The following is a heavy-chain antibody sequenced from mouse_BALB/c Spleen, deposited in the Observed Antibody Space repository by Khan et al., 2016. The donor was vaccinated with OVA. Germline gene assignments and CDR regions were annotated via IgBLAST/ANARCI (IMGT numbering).Heavy chain of an antibody. D-gene: IGHD6-1*01. V-gene: IGHV5-6-5*01. J-gene: IGHJ2*01. CDR3: TEGLFLYYVDY. CDR1: GFTFSSYA. Sequence: EVQLVESGGGLVKPGGTLKLSCAASGFTFSSYAMSWVRQTPETRLEWVASISSGGFTYYPDSVKGRITISRDKARDILYLQMSSLRSEDTAIYYCTEGLFLYYVDYWGQGTTLTVSS. CDR2: ISSGGFT.